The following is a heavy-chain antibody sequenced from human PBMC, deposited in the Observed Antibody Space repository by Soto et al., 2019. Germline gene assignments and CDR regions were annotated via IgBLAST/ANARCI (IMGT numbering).Heavy chain of an antibody. Sequence: GGSLRLSCAASGFTFSSYAMSWVRQAPGKGLEWVSSISGSGGSTYYADSVKGRFTISRDNSKNTLYLQMNGLRADDTAVYYCTAVTTIRVPWGQGTLVTVSS. J-gene: IGHJ5*02. CDR3: TAVTTIRVP. V-gene: IGHV3-23*01. CDR2: ISGSGGST. CDR1: GFTFSSYA. D-gene: IGHD4-17*01.